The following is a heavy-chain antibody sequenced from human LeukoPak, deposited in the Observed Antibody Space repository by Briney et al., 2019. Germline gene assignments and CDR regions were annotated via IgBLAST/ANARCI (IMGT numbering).Heavy chain of an antibody. CDR2: ITYSGST. CDR3: ARGDDYKSTLFDY. V-gene: IGHV4-61*05. Sequence: PSETLSLTCTVSGGSINSSSYYWGWIRQPPGKGLEWIGYITYSGSTKYNPSLKSRVTISVDTSKNQFSLKLSSATAADTAVYYCARGDDYKSTLFDYWGQGTLVTVSS. CDR1: GGSINSSSYY. D-gene: IGHD5-12*01. J-gene: IGHJ4*02.